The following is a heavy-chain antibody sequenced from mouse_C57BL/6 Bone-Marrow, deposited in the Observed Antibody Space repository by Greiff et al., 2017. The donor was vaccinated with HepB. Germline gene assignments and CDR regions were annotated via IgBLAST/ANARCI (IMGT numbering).Heavy chain of an antibody. Sequence: EVQVVESGGGLVQPGGSLKLSCAASGFTFSDYYMYWVRQTPEKRLEWVAYISNGGGSTYYPDTVKGRFTISRDNAKNTLYLQMSRLKSEDTAMYYCARHGSYGSDWYFDVWGTGTTVTVSS. V-gene: IGHV5-12*01. CDR3: ARHGSYGSDWYFDV. CDR2: ISNGGGST. J-gene: IGHJ1*03. D-gene: IGHD1-1*01. CDR1: GFTFSDYY.